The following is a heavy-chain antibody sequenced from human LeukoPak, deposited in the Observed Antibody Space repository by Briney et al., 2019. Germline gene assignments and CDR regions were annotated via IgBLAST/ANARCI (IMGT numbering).Heavy chain of an antibody. V-gene: IGHV3-66*02. Sequence: GGPLSLSCAASGFTVSSHHMSYARPAPGKRLEYVSVIYSGGSTYYADSVKGRFTISRDNSKNTLYLQMNSLRAEDTAVYYCAREIAAAGLGYWGQGTLVTVSS. CDR3: AREIAAAGLGY. CDR1: GFTVSSHH. J-gene: IGHJ4*02. D-gene: IGHD6-13*01. CDR2: IYSGGST.